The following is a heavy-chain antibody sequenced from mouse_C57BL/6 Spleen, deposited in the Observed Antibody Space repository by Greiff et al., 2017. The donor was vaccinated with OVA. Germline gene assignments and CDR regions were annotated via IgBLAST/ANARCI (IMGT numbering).Heavy chain of an antibody. CDR1: GFTFSSYA. Sequence: EVKLVESGEGLVKPGGSLKLSCAASGFTFSSYAMSWVRQTPEKRLAWVAYISSGGDYIYYAATVKGRFTISRDNARNTLYLQMSSLKSEDTAMYYCTRGNHYYGYYFDYWGQGTTLTVSS. J-gene: IGHJ2*01. CDR3: TRGNHYYGYYFDY. CDR2: ISSGGDYI. V-gene: IGHV5-9-1*02. D-gene: IGHD1-1*01.